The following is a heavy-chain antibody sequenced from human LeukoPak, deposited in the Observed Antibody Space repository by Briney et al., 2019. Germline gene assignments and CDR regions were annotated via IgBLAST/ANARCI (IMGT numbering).Heavy chain of an antibody. V-gene: IGHV3-74*01. D-gene: IGHD3-22*01. Sequence: PGGSLRLSCAASGVLFSNYWMHWVRQAPGKGLVWVSRINRDGSSTSYADSVKGRFTISRDNAKNSLYLQMNSLRAEDTALYYCARRYYYHSSPIDSWGQGTLVTVSS. CDR1: GVLFSNYW. CDR3: ARRYYYHSSPIDS. CDR2: INRDGSST. J-gene: IGHJ4*02.